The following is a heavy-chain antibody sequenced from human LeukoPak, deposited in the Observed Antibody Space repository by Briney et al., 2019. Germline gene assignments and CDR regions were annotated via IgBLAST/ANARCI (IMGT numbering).Heavy chain of an antibody. J-gene: IGHJ5*02. D-gene: IGHD2-15*01. V-gene: IGHV5-51*01. Sequence: GESLQISFQGSGYSFSSYWIGWVRQMPGKAPEWMGVIYPGDSDTRYRPPFQGQVTMSADKSTNTAYLQWRSLRASDSAMYYCARQGHIVGGGWFDPWGQGTLVTVSS. CDR3: ARQGHIVGGGWFDP. CDR2: IYPGDSDT. CDR1: GYSFSSYW.